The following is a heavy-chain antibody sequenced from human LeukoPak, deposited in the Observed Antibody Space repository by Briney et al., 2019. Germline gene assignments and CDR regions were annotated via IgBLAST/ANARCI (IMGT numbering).Heavy chain of an antibody. CDR1: EFTFSSYG. CDR2: ISDSGGTI. J-gene: IGHJ4*02. D-gene: IGHD6-13*01. CDR3: ARVHYSSSWYGFSGLGTFDY. Sequence: GGSLRLSCAASEFTFSSYGMNWVRQAPGKGLEWVSGISDSGGTIYYADSVKGRFTISKDNAKNSLYLQMNSLRAEDTAVYYCARVHYSSSWYGFSGLGTFDYWGQGTLVTVSS. V-gene: IGHV3-48*01.